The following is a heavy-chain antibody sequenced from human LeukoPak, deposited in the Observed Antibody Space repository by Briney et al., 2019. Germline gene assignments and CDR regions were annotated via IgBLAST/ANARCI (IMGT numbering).Heavy chain of an antibody. CDR2: IYSGGNT. J-gene: IGHJ4*02. D-gene: IGHD3-10*01. V-gene: IGHV3-NL1*01. CDR3: ASGSTLVQGVIFYY. Sequence: TGGSLRLSCAASGFTFSSYGMHWVRQAPGKGLEWVSVIYSGGNTYYADSVRGRFTISRDSSKNTVYLQMNSLRAEDTAVYHCASGSTLVQGVIFYYWGQGTLVTVSS. CDR1: GFTFSSYG.